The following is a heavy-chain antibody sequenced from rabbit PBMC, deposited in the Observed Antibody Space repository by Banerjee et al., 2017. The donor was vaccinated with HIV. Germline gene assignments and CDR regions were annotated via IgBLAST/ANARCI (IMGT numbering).Heavy chain of an antibody. D-gene: IGHD1-1*01. Sequence: QSLEESGGDLVKPGASLTLTCTASGVSFSTNHYMCWVRQAPGKGLEWIACINIVTGKSVYASWAKGRFTMSRTSSTTVTLQMTSLTAADTATYFCARDLVAVIGWNFNLWGPGTLVTVS. CDR3: ARDLVAVIGWNFNL. CDR2: INIVTGKS. CDR1: GVSFSTNHY. J-gene: IGHJ4*01. V-gene: IGHV1S40*01.